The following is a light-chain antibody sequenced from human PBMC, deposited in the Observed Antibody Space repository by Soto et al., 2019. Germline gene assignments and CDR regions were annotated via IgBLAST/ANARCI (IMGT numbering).Light chain of an antibody. J-gene: IGKJ4*01. Sequence: EIVLTQSPATLSLSPGERATLSCRASQSVSSYLAWYQQKPGQAPRLLIYDASNRATGIPARFSGSGSGTDFTRASSSLEPEDFAVYCCQQRSNGLTFGGGTNEEIK. CDR2: DAS. V-gene: IGKV3-11*01. CDR1: QSVSSY. CDR3: QQRSNGLT.